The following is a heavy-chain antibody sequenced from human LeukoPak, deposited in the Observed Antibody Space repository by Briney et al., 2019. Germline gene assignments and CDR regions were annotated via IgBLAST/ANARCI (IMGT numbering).Heavy chain of an antibody. CDR2: INHSGST. Sequence: SETLSLTCAVYGGSFSGYYWSWIRQPPGKGLGWIGEINHSGSTNYNPSLKSRVTVSVDTSKNQFSLKLSPVTAADTAVYYCARSIAAAVDFDYWGQGTLVTVSS. J-gene: IGHJ4*02. D-gene: IGHD6-13*01. CDR1: GGSFSGYY. V-gene: IGHV4-34*01. CDR3: ARSIAAAVDFDY.